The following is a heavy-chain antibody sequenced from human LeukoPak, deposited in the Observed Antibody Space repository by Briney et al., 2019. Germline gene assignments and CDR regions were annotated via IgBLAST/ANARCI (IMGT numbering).Heavy chain of an antibody. CDR1: GGSFSGYY. Sequence: SETLSLTCAVYGGSFSGYYWSWIRQPPGKGLEWIGEINHSGSTNYNPSLKSRVTISVDTSKNQFSLKLSSVTAADTAVYYCARVTLLWFGESKAPYYMDVWGKGTTVTVSS. V-gene: IGHV4-34*01. CDR2: INHSGST. D-gene: IGHD3-10*01. J-gene: IGHJ6*03. CDR3: ARVTLLWFGESKAPYYMDV.